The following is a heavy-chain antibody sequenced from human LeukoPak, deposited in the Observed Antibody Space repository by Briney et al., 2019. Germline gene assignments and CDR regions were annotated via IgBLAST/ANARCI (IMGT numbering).Heavy chain of an antibody. D-gene: IGHD2-8*02. J-gene: IGHJ4*02. V-gene: IGHV1-2*02. CDR3: ARDTGGQRFDY. CDR2: IHPNSGGT. Sequence: ASVKVSCKASGYIFTGYYMHWVRQAPGQGLEWMGWIHPNSGGTNYAQKFQGRVTMTRDTSITTAYMEVSRLRSDDTAVYYCARDTGGQRFDYWGQGTQVTVSS. CDR1: GYIFTGYY.